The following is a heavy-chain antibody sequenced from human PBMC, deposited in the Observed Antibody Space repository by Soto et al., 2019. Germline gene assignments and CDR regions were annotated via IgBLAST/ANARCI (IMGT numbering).Heavy chain of an antibody. CDR1: GFTFSIYA. CDR3: AKATRGGAATLIRDY. J-gene: IGHJ4*02. CDR2: ISGSGGST. D-gene: IGHD6-13*01. V-gene: IGHV3-23*01. Sequence: EVQLLESGGGLVQPGGSLRLSCAAAGFTFSIYAMSWVRQAPGKGLEWASAISGSGGSTYYADSVKGRFTISRDNTKNPLYLQMNSLRADDTAVYYCAKATRGGAATLIRDYWGQGTLVTVSS.